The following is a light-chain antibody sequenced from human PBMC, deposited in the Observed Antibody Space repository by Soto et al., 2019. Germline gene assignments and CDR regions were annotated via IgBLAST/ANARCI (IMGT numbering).Light chain of an antibody. CDR1: SSNIGINT. Sequence: QSVLTQPPSASGTPGQRVTISCSGSSSNIGINTVNWYQQLPGAAPKLLIYTNNQRPSGVPDRFSAYKSGTSASLAISGLQSEDEADYYCAAWDDSLNGYVFGTGTKVTVL. CDR3: AAWDDSLNGYV. J-gene: IGLJ1*01. V-gene: IGLV1-44*01. CDR2: TNN.